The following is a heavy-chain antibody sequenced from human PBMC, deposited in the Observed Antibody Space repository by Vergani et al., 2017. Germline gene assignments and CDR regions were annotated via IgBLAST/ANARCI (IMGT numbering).Heavy chain of an antibody. CDR2: IYYSGST. Sequence: QLQLQESGPGLVKPSETLSLTCTVSGGSISSSSYYWGWIRQPPGKGLEWIGSIYYSGSTYYNPSLKSRVTISVDTSKNQFSLKLRSVTAADTAVYYCAXHLQGTTTLFYYYYYMDVWGKGTTVTVSS. CDR1: GGSISSSSYY. V-gene: IGHV4-39*01. J-gene: IGHJ6*03. CDR3: AXHLQGTTTLFYYYYYMDV. D-gene: IGHD1-1*01.